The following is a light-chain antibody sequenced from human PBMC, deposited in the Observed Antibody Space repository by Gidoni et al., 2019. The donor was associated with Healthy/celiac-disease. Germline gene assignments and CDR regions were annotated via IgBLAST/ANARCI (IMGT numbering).Light chain of an antibody. V-gene: IGKV1-5*03. J-gene: IGKJ2*03. CDR2: KAS. Sequence: DIQMTQSPSTLSASVGDRVTITCRASQSISSWLAWYQQKPGKAPKLLIYKASSLESGVPSRFSGSGSGTEFTLTISSLQPDDFATYDCQQYNSYSPFWAVSFGQGTKLEIK. CDR1: QSISSW. CDR3: QQYNSYSPFWAVS.